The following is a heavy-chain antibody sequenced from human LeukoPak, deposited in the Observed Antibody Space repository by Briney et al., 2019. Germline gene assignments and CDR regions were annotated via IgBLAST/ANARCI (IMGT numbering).Heavy chain of an antibody. CDR3: ASLYGYLDY. CDR1: GGSFSGYY. V-gene: IGHV4-34*01. Sequence: SETLSLTCAVYGGSFSGYYWSWIREPPGKGLEWVGEINYSGSTNSNPSLKSQVTISVDTSKNQFSLKLSSVTAADTAVYYCASLYGYLDYWGQGTLVTVSS. D-gene: IGHD4-17*01. CDR2: INYSGST. J-gene: IGHJ4*02.